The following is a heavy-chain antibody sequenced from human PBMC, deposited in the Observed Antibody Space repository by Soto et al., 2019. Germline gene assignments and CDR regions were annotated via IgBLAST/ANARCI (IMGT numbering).Heavy chain of an antibody. Sequence: PGGSLRLSCAGSGFNFRIYAMNWVRQAPGSGLEWVALISQDASKKHYLASVEGRFTISRDNSKNTLFLQMDSLRPEDTAVYYCAQDRDSGGQEVFDSWGLGTLVTVSS. CDR2: ISQDASKK. J-gene: IGHJ4*02. D-gene: IGHD1-26*01. CDR1: GFNFRIYA. CDR3: AQDRDSGGQEVFDS. V-gene: IGHV3-30*18.